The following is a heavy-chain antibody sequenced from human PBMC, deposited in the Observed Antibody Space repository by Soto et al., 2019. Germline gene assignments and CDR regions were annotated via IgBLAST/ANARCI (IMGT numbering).Heavy chain of an antibody. Sequence: EVQLLESGGGLVQPGGSLRLSCAASGFTFSSYGMTWVRQAPGKGLEWVSFSSATGAGTYYADSVKGRFTISRDNSKNTLYLQMTILGADDTAVYYCAKDRRAGGNYGFYSDFWGQGALVIVSS. CDR1: GFTFSSYG. J-gene: IGHJ4*02. V-gene: IGHV3-23*01. CDR2: SSATGAGT. CDR3: AKDRRAGGNYGFYSDF. D-gene: IGHD1-7*01.